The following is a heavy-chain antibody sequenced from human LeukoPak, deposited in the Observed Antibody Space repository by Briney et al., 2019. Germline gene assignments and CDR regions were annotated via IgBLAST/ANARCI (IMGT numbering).Heavy chain of an antibody. D-gene: IGHD4-23*01. J-gene: IGHJ5*02. CDR1: GFSFSGYW. CDR2: INGDGTST. CDR3: VRQPRHDYGGWFDP. Sequence: GGSLRLSCAASGFSFSGYWMHWVRQAPGKGLVGVSRINGDGTSTTYADSVRGRFTISRDNAKNTLYVQMNSLRAEDTAVYYCVRQPRHDYGGWFDPWGQGTLVTVSS. V-gene: IGHV3-74*01.